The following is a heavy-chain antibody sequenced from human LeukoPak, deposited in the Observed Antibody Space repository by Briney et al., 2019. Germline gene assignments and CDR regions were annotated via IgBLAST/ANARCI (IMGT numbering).Heavy chain of an antibody. J-gene: IGHJ4*02. CDR3: ARGPAAGYYFDY. CDR2: INHSGST. CDR1: GGSFSGYY. Sequence: PSETLSLTCAVYGGSFSGYYWSWIRQPPGKGLEWIGEINHSGSTNYNPSLKSRVTISVDTPKNQFSLKLSSVTAADTAVYYCARGPAAGYYFDYWGQGTLVTVSS. V-gene: IGHV4-34*01. D-gene: IGHD6-13*01.